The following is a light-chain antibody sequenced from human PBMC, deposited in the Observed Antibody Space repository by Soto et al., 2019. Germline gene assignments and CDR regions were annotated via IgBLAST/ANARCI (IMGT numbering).Light chain of an antibody. CDR3: RSYTSSSTLEV. J-gene: IGLJ2*01. Sequence: QYALTQPASVSGSPGQSITISCTGTSSDVGGYNYVSWYQQHPGKAPKLIIYEVSNRPSGVSNRFSGSKSGNTASLTISGLQAEDEADYYCRSYTSSSTLEVFGGGTK. CDR1: SSDVGGYNY. CDR2: EVS. V-gene: IGLV2-14*01.